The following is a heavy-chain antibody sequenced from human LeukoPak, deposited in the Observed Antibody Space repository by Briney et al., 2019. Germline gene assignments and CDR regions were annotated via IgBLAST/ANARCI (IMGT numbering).Heavy chain of an antibody. V-gene: IGHV3-30*04. CDR3: ARDPLGTRPGFDY. J-gene: IGHJ4*02. D-gene: IGHD1-1*01. CDR2: ISYDGSNK. Sequence: GGSLRLSCAASGFTFSSYAMHWVRQAPGKGLEWVAVISYDGSNKYYADSVKGRFPISRDNSKNTLYLQMNSLRAEDTAVYYCARDPLGTRPGFDYWGEGTLVTVSS. CDR1: GFTFSSYA.